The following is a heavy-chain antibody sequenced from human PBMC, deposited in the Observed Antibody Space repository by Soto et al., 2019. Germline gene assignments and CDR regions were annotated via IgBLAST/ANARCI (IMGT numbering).Heavy chain of an antibody. J-gene: IGHJ6*02. Sequence: ASVKVSFKASGYTFTSYYMHWLRQAPGQGREWMGIINPSGGSTSYAQKFQGRVTMTRDTSTSTVYMELSSLRSEDTAVYYCARDLGIVVVPAAIKSGYYGMDVWGQGTTVTVSS. CDR2: INPSGGST. CDR1: GYTFTSYY. D-gene: IGHD2-2*02. CDR3: ARDLGIVVVPAAIKSGYYGMDV. V-gene: IGHV1-46*01.